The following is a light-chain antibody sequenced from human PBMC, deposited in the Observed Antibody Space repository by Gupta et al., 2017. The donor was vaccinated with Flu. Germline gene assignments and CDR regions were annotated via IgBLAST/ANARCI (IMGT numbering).Light chain of an antibody. J-gene: IGKJ1*01. CDR3: QQYGGT. CDR2: GAS. CDR1: QSVSSNY. Sequence: EIVFTQSPGTLSLSPGERATLSCRASQSVSSNYLAWYQQKPGQAPRLLIYGASSRATGIPDRFSGSGSGTDFTLTISRLEPEDFAVYYCQQYGGTFGQGTKVEIK. V-gene: IGKV3-20*01.